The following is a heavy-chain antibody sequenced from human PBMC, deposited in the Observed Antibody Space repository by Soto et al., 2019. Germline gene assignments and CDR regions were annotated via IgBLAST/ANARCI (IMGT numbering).Heavy chain of an antibody. V-gene: IGHV3-23*01. Sequence: EVQLMESGGGLVQPGGSLRLSCAASGFTFSNCAMTWVRQAPGKGPEWVSTIANSGDGTYYADSVKGRFTISRDNSMNTRYLQMSSLRAEYTAVYYCTARHSPVGVLLGSPFDYWGQGTLVTVSS. D-gene: IGHD1-26*01. J-gene: IGHJ4*02. CDR1: GFTFSNCA. CDR2: IANSGDGT. CDR3: TARHSPVGVLLGSPFDY.